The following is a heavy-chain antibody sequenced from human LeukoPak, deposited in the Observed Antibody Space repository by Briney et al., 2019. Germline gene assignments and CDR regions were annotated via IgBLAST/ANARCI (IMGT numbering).Heavy chain of an antibody. D-gene: IGHD3-9*01. J-gene: IGHJ4*02. Sequence: PGGSLRLSCAASGFTFSAYWMHWVRQVPGKGLEWVSYISSSGSTIYYADSVKGRFTISRDNAKNSLYLQMNSLRAEDTAVYYCALPGYFDSFGGLDYWGQGTLVAVSS. CDR1: GFTFSAYW. CDR3: ALPGYFDSFGGLDY. CDR2: ISSSGSTI. V-gene: IGHV3-48*04.